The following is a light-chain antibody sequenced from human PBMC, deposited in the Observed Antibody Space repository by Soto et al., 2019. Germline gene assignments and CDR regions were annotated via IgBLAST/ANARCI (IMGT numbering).Light chain of an antibody. CDR1: DSNIGTNY. J-gene: IGLJ2*01. CDR2: EDD. V-gene: IGLV1-51*02. Sequence: QSVLTQPPSVSAAPGRRVTISCSGSDSNIGTNYVSWYQHLPGTAPKLLVYEDDKRPSGIPDRFSGSKSGTSATLGITGIQTGDEAHYYCGTWDTSLDAGIFGGGTKVTV. CDR3: GTWDTSLDAGI.